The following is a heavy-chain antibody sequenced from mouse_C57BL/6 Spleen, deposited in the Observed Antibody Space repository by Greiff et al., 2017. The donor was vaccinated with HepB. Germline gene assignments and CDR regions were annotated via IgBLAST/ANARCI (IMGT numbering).Heavy chain of an antibody. CDR3: ARGTTVVQGAMDY. CDR2: IDPSDSET. J-gene: IGHJ4*01. Sequence: VQLQQPGAELVRPGSSVKLSCKASGYTFTSYWMHWVKQRPIQGLEWIGNIDPSDSETHYNQKFKDKATLTVDKSSSTAYMQLSSLTSEDSAVYYCARGTTVVQGAMDYWGQGTSVTVSS. CDR1: GYTFTSYW. V-gene: IGHV1-52*01. D-gene: IGHD1-1*01.